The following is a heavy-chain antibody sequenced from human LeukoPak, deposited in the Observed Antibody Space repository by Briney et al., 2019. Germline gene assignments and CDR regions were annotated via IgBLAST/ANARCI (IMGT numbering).Heavy chain of an antibody. J-gene: IGHJ4*02. D-gene: IGHD7-27*01. CDR2: INPGRGNT. CDR1: GYTFTSYY. CDR3: ARDRDWGSSDPFDY. V-gene: IGHV1-46*01. Sequence: ASVKVSCKASGYTFTSYYMHWVRQVPGQGLEWMGIINPGRGNTNYAQNFHGRVTLTRDTSTSTIYVELSSLRSEDTAVYYCARDRDWGSSDPFDYWGQGTLVTVSS.